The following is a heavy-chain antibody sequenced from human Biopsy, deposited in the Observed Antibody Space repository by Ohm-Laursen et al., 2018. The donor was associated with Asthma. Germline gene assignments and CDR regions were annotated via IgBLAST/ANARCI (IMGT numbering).Heavy chain of an antibody. Sequence: SQTLSLTCSASGGSISSGGYYWSWIRQHPGKGLEWIGYIYDSGSTYYNPSLKSRLTIAVDPSKNQFSLKVTSVTAADTAVYYCARPITGTRNAFDIWGQGTMVTVSS. V-gene: IGHV4-31*03. CDR2: IYDSGST. CDR3: ARPITGTRNAFDI. CDR1: GGSISSGGYY. J-gene: IGHJ3*02. D-gene: IGHD1-20*01.